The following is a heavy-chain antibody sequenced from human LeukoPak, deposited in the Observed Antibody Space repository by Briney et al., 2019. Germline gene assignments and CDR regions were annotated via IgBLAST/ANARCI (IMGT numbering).Heavy chain of an antibody. V-gene: IGHV3-11*01. CDR1: GFTFSDYY. CDR2: ISSSGDAI. J-gene: IGHJ4*02. CDR3: VRDPRGSYPFDY. D-gene: IGHD1-26*01. Sequence: PGVSLRLSCAASGFTFSDYYMSWIRQAPGKGLEWVSYISSSGDAIYSADSVKGRFTISRDNAKDSLYLQMDSLRAEDTAVYYCVRDPRGSYPFDYWGQGSLVTVSS.